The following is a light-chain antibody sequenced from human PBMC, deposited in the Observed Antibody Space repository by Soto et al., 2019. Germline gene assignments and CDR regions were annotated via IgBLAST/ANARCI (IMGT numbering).Light chain of an antibody. J-gene: IGKJ4*01. CDR2: AAS. CDR1: EDIRNY. CDR3: QQYYIFPLT. V-gene: IGKV1-16*02. Sequence: DIRMTQSPSSVSASVGDRVTITSRASEDIRNYLAWFQQKPGKAPKTLIYAASNFQSGVPPKFSGSGAGTDFTLTINGLEPEDFATYFCQQYYIFPLTFGGGTNVEI.